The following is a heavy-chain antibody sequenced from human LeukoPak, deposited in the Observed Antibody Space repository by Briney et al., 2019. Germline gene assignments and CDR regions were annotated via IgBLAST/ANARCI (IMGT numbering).Heavy chain of an antibody. CDR1: GFTFSTYS. V-gene: IGHV3-21*01. Sequence: GGSLRLSCAASGFTFSTYSMNWVRQTPGKGLEWVSSISSSSSYIYYADSMKGRFSISRDNARNSLYLQVNSLRVEDTAVYYCARDPYSGTYGNTYYYYMDVWGKGTTVTISS. D-gene: IGHD1-26*01. CDR2: ISSSSSYI. CDR3: ARDPYSGTYGNTYYYYMDV. J-gene: IGHJ6*03.